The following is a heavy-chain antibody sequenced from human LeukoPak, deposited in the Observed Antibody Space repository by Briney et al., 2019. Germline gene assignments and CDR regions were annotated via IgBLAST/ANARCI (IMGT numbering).Heavy chain of an antibody. CDR1: GFTFDDYA. V-gene: IGHV3-9*01. CDR3: AKDMGGSYPLGLDY. D-gene: IGHD1-26*01. CDR2: ISWNSGSI. J-gene: IGHJ4*02. Sequence: GGSPRLSCAASGFTFDDYAMHWVRQAPGKGLEWVSGISWNSGSIGYADSVKGRFTISRDNAKNSLYLQMNSLRAEDPALYYCAKDMGGSYPLGLDYWGQGTLVTVSS.